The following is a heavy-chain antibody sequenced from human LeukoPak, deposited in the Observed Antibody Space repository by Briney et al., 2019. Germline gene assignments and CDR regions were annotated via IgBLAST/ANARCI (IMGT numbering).Heavy chain of an antibody. CDR2: ISGSGGST. Sequence: PGGSLRLSCAASGFTFSSYAMSWVRQAPGKGLEWVSAISGSGGSTYHADSVKGRFTISRDNAKNTLYLQMNSLRAEDTAVYYCARAGAYHFDNWGQGTLVTVSS. CDR1: GFTFSSYA. D-gene: IGHD3-16*01. V-gene: IGHV3-23*01. CDR3: ARAGAYHFDN. J-gene: IGHJ4*02.